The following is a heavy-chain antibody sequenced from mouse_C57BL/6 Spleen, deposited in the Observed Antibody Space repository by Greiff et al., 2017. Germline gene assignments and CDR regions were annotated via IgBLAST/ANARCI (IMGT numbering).Heavy chain of an antibody. CDR2: ISSGSSTI. J-gene: IGHJ4*01. Sequence: EVMLVESGGGLVKPGGSLKLSCAASGFTFSDYGMHWVRQAPEKGLEWVAYISSGSSTIYYADTVKGRFTISRDNAKNTLFLQMTSLRSEDTAMYYCARGAQRTAMDYWGQGTSVTVSS. CDR3: ARGAQRTAMDY. D-gene: IGHD3-2*02. CDR1: GFTFSDYG. V-gene: IGHV5-17*01.